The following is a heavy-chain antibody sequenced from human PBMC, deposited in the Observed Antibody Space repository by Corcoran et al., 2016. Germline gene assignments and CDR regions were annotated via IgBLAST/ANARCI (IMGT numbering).Heavy chain of an antibody. Sequence: VQLVESGGGVVQPGRSLRLSCAASGFTFSSYGMHWVRQAPGKGLEWVAVIWYDGSNKYYADSVKGRFTISRDNSKNTLYLQMNSLRAEDTAVYNCAREGAWQQRGSYYYVMDVWGQGTTVTVSS. CDR3: AREGAWQQRGSYYYVMDV. CDR1: GFTFSSYG. D-gene: IGHD6-13*01. CDR2: IWYDGSNK. J-gene: IGHJ6*02. V-gene: IGHV3-33*01.